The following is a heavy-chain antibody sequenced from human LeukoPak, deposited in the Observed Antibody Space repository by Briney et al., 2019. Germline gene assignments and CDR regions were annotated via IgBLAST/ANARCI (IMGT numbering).Heavy chain of an antibody. J-gene: IGHJ4*02. V-gene: IGHV3-30-3*01. CDR1: GFFFSSYA. CDR3: ARAALPLYYLDY. Sequence: GGSLRLSCAASGFFFSSYAVHWVRQAPGKGLEWVSLISSDGFDKYYTDSVKGRFTISRDNAKNTLDLQLNSLRAEDTAVYFCARAALPLYYLDYWGQGTLVTVSS. CDR2: ISSDGFDK.